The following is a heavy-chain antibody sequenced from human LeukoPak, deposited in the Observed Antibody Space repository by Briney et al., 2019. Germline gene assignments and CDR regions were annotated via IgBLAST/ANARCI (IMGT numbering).Heavy chain of an antibody. D-gene: IGHD6-6*01. J-gene: IGHJ4*02. CDR1: GGSISSYY. V-gene: IGHV4-59*12. CDR3: AREELEQLGLFDY. CDR2: IYYSGST. Sequence: SETLSLTCTVSGGSISSYYWSWIRQLPGRGLEWIAYIYYSGSTKYNPSLKSRVTISVDTSKNQFSLKLSSVTAADTAVYYCAREELEQLGLFDYWGQGTLVTVSS.